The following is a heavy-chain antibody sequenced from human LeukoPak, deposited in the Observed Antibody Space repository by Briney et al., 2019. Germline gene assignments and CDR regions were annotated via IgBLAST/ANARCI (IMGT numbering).Heavy chain of an antibody. Sequence: GGSLRLSCAASGFTFSSYAMHWVRHAPGKGLVWFSRINSDGSSTNYADSVKGRFTISRDNAKNTLYLQMNSLRAEDTAVYYCARGYRPNWGSTVGDYWGQGTLVTVSS. V-gene: IGHV3-74*01. CDR1: GFTFSSYA. CDR3: ARGYRPNWGSTVGDY. J-gene: IGHJ4*02. D-gene: IGHD7-27*01. CDR2: INSDGSST.